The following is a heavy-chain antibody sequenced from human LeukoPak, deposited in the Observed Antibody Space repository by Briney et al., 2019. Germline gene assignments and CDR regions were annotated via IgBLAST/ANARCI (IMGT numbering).Heavy chain of an antibody. CDR1: GYSISSGYY. Sequence: SETLSLTCAVSGYSISSGYYWGWIRQPPGKGLEWIGSIYHSGSTYYNPSLKSRVTISVDTSKNQFSLKLSSVTAADTAVYYCADGGHFDYWGQGTLVTVSS. J-gene: IGHJ4*02. D-gene: IGHD3-16*01. CDR3: ADGGHFDY. V-gene: IGHV4-38-2*01. CDR2: IYHSGST.